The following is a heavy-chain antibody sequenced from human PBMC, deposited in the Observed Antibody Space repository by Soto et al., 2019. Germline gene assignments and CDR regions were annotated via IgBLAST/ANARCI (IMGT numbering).Heavy chain of an antibody. CDR1: GFTFSNYA. D-gene: IGHD6-19*01. Sequence: PGGSLRLSCAASGFTFSNYAMSWVRQAPGKGLEWVSVISYSTGVTYDADAVKGRFTISRDNSKNTLYLQMNSLRAEDTAVYYCARSYRVEGSSGWYGVGYLDYWGQGTLVTVSS. CDR2: ISYSTGVT. J-gene: IGHJ4*02. V-gene: IGHV3-23*01. CDR3: ARSYRVEGSSGWYGVGYLDY.